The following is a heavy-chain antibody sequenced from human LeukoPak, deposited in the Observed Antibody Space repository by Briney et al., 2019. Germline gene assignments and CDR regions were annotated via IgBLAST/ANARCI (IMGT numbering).Heavy chain of an antibody. CDR3: ARAVFGVVIIYYFDY. CDR2: IYYSGST. V-gene: IGHV4-39*07. CDR1: GGSISSSSYY. J-gene: IGHJ4*02. D-gene: IGHD3-3*01. Sequence: PSETLSLTCTVSGGSISSSSYYWGWIRQPPGKGLEWFGSIYYSGSTYYNPSLKSRVTISVDTSKNQFSLKLSSVTAADTAVYYCARAVFGVVIIYYFDYWGQGTLVTVSS.